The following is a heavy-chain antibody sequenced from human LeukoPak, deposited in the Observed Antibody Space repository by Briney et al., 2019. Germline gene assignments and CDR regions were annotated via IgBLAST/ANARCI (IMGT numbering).Heavy chain of an antibody. Sequence: ASVKVSCKVSGGIFSNSAISWVRHDPGQGLEYMGRIIPMFGTTNYARRFQGRLTITADESTSTTYMELSSLRSEDTAVYYCARDLADIVVDPPAMPYYFDYWGQGTVVTVSS. D-gene: IGHD2-2*01. V-gene: IGHV1-69*13. CDR3: ARDLADIVVDPPAMPYYFDY. J-gene: IGHJ4*02. CDR1: GGIFSNSA. CDR2: IIPMFGTT.